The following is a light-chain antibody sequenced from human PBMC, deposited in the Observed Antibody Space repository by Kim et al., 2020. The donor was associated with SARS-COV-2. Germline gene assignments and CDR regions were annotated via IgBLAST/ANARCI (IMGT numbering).Light chain of an antibody. J-gene: IGKJ2*01. CDR3: HQYGTSVNT. CDR1: QSFRTNF. CDR2: AAS. V-gene: IGKV3-20*01. Sequence: SPGAHAPLSGRASQSFRTNFVAWYQQKPGQSPRLLIHAASSRATGIPDRFSGSGSGTDYTLTITSLEPEDSAVYYCHQYGTSVNTCGQGTKLEI.